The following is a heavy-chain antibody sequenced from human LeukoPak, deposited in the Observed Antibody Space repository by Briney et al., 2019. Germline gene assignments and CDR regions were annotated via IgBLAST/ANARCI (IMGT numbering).Heavy chain of an antibody. CDR1: GFTFSSYS. Sequence: GGSLRLSCAASGFTFSSYSMNWVRQAPGKGLEWVSSISSSSSYIYYADSVKGRFTISRDNAKNSLYLQMNSLRAEDTAVYYCARDPVEIPHLPFDYWGQGTLVTVSS. J-gene: IGHJ4*02. D-gene: IGHD5-24*01. V-gene: IGHV3-21*01. CDR3: ARDPVEIPHLPFDY. CDR2: ISSSSSYI.